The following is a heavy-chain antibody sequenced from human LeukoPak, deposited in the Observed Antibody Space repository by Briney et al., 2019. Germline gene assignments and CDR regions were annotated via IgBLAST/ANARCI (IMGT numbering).Heavy chain of an antibody. CDR2: IYYSGST. CDR1: GGSISSYY. Sequence: SETLSLTCTVSGGSISSYYWSWIRQPPGKVLEWIGYIYYSGSTNYNPSLKSRVTISVDTSKNQFSLKLSSVTAADTAVYYCARAPLTYYDFWSGDPVFYFDYWGQGTLVTVSS. CDR3: ARAPLTYYDFWSGDPVFYFDY. J-gene: IGHJ4*02. V-gene: IGHV4-59*01. D-gene: IGHD3-3*01.